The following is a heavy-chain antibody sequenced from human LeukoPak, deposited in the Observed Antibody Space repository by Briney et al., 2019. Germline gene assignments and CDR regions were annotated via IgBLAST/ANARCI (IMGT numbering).Heavy chain of an antibody. Sequence: SETLSLTCTVSGGSISSYYWSWIRQPPGKGLEWIGEINHSGSTNYNPSLKSRVTVSVDTSKSQFSLKLSSVTAADTAIYYCVRGHITYGGIIQEWGQGTLVTVSS. CDR3: VRGHITYGGIIQE. CDR2: INHSGST. CDR1: GGSISSYY. J-gene: IGHJ4*02. D-gene: IGHD3-16*01. V-gene: IGHV4-34*01.